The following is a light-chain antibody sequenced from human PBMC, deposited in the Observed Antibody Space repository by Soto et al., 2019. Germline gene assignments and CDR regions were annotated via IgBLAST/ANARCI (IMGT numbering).Light chain of an antibody. Sequence: DIQMTQSPSTLSASVGDRVTITCRASQSISSWLAWYQQKPGKAPKLLIYKASSLGSGVPSRFSGSGSGTEFTLTISSLQPDDFATYYCQQQGTFGQGTKVEIK. CDR1: QSISSW. J-gene: IGKJ1*01. CDR2: KAS. CDR3: QQQGT. V-gene: IGKV1-5*03.